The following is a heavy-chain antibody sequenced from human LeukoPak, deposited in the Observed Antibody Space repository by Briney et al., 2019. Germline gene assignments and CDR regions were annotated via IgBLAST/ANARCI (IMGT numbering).Heavy chain of an antibody. D-gene: IGHD3-22*01. J-gene: IGHJ5*02. V-gene: IGHV1-69*01. CDR3: ARDASSGYTP. CDR2: IIPIFGTA. Sequence: ASVKVSCKASGGTFSSYAISWVRQAPGQGLEWMGGIIPIFGTANYAQKFQGRVTITADESTSTAYMELSSLRSEDTAVYYCARDASSGYTPWGQGTLVTVSS. CDR1: GGTFSSYA.